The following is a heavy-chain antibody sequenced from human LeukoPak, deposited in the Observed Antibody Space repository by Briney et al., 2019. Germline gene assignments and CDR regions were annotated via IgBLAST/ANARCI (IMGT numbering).Heavy chain of an antibody. V-gene: IGHV3-21*01. D-gene: IGHD5-12*01. Sequence: PGGSLRLSCAASGFTLNNYAMNWVSQAPGKGLEWVSTIGNSGRYINYVASVKGRFTISRDNAKNSVYLHMSSLRAEDTAHYYCAGYSGYDGGAFDIWGQGTMVTVSS. J-gene: IGHJ3*02. CDR2: IGNSGRYI. CDR1: GFTLNNYA. CDR3: AGYSGYDGGAFDI.